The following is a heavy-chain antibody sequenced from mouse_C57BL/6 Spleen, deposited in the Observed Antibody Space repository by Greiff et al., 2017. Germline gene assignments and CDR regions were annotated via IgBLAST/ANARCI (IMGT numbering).Heavy chain of an antibody. Sequence: VQLRESGPELVKPGASVKISCKASGYSFTDYNMNWVKQSNGKSLEWIGVINPNYGTTRYNQKFKGKATLTVAQSSSPAYMQLNSLTSEDSAVYDCARPSTVVDPPYWYFDVWGTGTTVTVSS. J-gene: IGHJ1*03. CDR1: GYSFTDYN. CDR2: INPNYGTT. CDR3: ARPSTVVDPPYWYFDV. D-gene: IGHD1-1*01. V-gene: IGHV1-39*01.